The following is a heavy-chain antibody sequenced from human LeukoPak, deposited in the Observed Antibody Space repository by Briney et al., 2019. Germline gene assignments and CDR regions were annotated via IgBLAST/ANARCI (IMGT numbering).Heavy chain of an antibody. V-gene: IGHV4-39*07. CDR3: ARGGYITIFGVPFFLDY. D-gene: IGHD3-3*01. CDR1: GGSISSGGYY. Sequence: PSETLSLTCTVSGGSISSGGYYWSWIRQPPGKGLEWIGEINHSGSTNYNPSLKSRVTISVDTSKNQFSLKLSSVTAADTAVYYCARGGYITIFGVPFFLDYWGQGTLVTVSS. J-gene: IGHJ4*02. CDR2: INHSGST.